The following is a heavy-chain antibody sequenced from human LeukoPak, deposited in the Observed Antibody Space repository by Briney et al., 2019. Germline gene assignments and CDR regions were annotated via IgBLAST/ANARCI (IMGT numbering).Heavy chain of an antibody. CDR3: ARADSSSSCFDY. CDR1: GGTFSSYA. V-gene: IGHV1-46*01. D-gene: IGHD6-6*01. Sequence: ASVKVSCKASGGTFSSYAISWVRQAPGQGLEWMGIINPSGGSTSYAQKFQGRVTMTRDTSTSTVYMELSSLRSEDTAVYYCARADSSSSCFDYWGQGTLVTVSS. CDR2: INPSGGST. J-gene: IGHJ4*02.